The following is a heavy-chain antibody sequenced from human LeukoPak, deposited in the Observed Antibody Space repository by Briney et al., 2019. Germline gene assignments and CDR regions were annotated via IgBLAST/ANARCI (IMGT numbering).Heavy chain of an antibody. CDR2: INHSGST. V-gene: IGHV4-34*01. CDR1: GGSFSGYY. Sequence: SETLSLTCAVYGGSFSGYYWSWIRQPPGKGLEWIGEINHSGSTNYNPSLKSRVTISVDTSKNQFSLKLSSVTAAATAVYYCARLPSRPTPALPYYYYGMDVWGKGTTVTVSS. D-gene: IGHD6-6*01. J-gene: IGHJ6*04. CDR3: ARLPSRPTPALPYYYYGMDV.